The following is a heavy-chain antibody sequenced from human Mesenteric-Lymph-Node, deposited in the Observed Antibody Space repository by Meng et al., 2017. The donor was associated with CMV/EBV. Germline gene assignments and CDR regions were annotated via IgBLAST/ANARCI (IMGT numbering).Heavy chain of an antibody. CDR1: GYTFIGYY. Sequence: ASVKVSCKASGYTFIGYYMHWVRQAPGQGLEWMGWINLISGGTQYAEKFQGRVTMTRDTSISTAYMELSRLRSDDTAVYYCARSPYDYVWGSYRYPHRLGAFDIWGQGTMVTVSS. D-gene: IGHD3-16*02. J-gene: IGHJ3*02. V-gene: IGHV1-2*02. CDR2: INLISGGT. CDR3: ARSPYDYVWGSYRYPHRLGAFDI.